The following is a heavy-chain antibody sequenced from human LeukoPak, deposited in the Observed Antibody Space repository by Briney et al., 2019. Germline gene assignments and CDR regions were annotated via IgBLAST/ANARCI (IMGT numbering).Heavy chain of an antibody. V-gene: IGHV1-18*01. Sequence: GASVKVSCKASGYTFTSYGISWVRQAPGQGPEWTGWISAYNGNTNYAQKFQGRVTMTTDISRSTAYMEVRSLRSDDTAVYYCARDLGASTVIFFDFWGQGTLVTVSS. D-gene: IGHD4-11*01. CDR2: ISAYNGNT. J-gene: IGHJ4*02. CDR1: GYTFTSYG. CDR3: ARDLGASTVIFFDF.